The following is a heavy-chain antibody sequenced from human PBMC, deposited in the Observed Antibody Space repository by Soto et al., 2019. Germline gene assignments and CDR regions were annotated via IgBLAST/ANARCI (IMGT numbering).Heavy chain of an antibody. D-gene: IGHD3-22*01. CDR2: TYYRSKWYN. V-gene: IGHV6-1*01. J-gene: IGHJ3*02. Sequence: SPTLSLTCAISGDSVSSNSAAWNWIRQSPSRGLEWLGRTYYRSKWYNDYAVSVKSRITINPDTSKNQFSLQLNSVTPEDTAVYYCARGSPYYDSSGYYFGAFDIWGQGTMVTVSS. CDR3: ARGSPYYDSSGYYFGAFDI. CDR1: GDSVSSNSAA.